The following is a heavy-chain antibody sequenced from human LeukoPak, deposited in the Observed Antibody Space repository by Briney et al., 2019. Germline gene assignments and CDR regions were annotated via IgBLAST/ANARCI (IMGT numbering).Heavy chain of an antibody. CDR2: IYYSGST. CDR3: ARTMVRGVIIRAFDY. D-gene: IGHD3-10*01. J-gene: IGHJ4*02. Sequence: SQTLSLTCTVSGGSISSGDYYWSWIRQPPGKGLEWIGYIYYSGSTYYNPSLKSRVTISVDTSKNQFSLKLSSVTAADTAVYYCARTMVRGVIIRAFDYWGQGTLVTVSS. V-gene: IGHV4-30-4*08. CDR1: GGSISSGDYY.